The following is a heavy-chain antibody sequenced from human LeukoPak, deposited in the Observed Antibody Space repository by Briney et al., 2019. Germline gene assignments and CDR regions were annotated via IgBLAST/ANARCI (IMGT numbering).Heavy chain of an antibody. D-gene: IGHD3-3*01. CDR1: GFSLDTFEVG. Sequence: SGPTLVNPTQTLTLTCTFSGFSLDTFEVGVGWIRQPPGKALEWLAVIWSDGGRRYNPSLRTGLTISKDTSKDQVVLTMTNMDPVDTATYFCAHTSRYYHSGYWGQGVLVTVSS. CDR3: AHTSRYYHSGY. CDR2: IWSDGGR. V-gene: IGHV2-5*02. J-gene: IGHJ4*02.